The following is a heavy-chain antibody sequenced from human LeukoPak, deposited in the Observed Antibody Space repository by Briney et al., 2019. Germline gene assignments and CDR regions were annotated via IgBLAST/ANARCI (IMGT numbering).Heavy chain of an antibody. J-gene: IGHJ6*03. CDR1: GFTFSSYG. CDR2: IRCDGSNK. CDR3: AKGQGYYYYYMDV. V-gene: IGHV3-30*02. Sequence: GGSLRLSCAASGFTFSSYGMHWVRQAPGKGLEWVAFIRCDGSNKYYTDSVKGRFTISRDNSKNTLYLQMNSLRAEDTAVYYCAKGQGYYYYYMDVWGKGTTVTVSS.